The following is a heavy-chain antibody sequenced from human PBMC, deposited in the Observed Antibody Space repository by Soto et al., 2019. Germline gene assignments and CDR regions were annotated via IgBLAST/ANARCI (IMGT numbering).Heavy chain of an antibody. D-gene: IGHD6-13*01. V-gene: IGHV3-23*01. Sequence: GGSVRLSCAASGFTFGSYALSWVRQAPGKGLEWVSAISGSGGSTYYADSVKGRFTISRDNSKNTLYLQMNSLRAEDTAVYYCAKGSSSWSHGWFGYFDYWGQGTLVTVSS. CDR2: ISGSGGST. J-gene: IGHJ4*02. CDR3: AKGSSSWSHGWFGYFDY. CDR1: GFTFGSYA.